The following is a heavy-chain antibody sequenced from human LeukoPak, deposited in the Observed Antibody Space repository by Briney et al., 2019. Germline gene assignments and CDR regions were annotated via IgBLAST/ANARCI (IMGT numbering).Heavy chain of an antibody. J-gene: IGHJ5*02. Sequence: SVKVSCKASGGTFSSYAISWVRQAPGQGLEWMGGIIPIFGTANYAQKFQGRVTITADKSTSTAYMELSSLRSEDTAVYYCARGKTRGYSPSDWFDPWGQGTLVTVSS. V-gene: IGHV1-69*06. CDR3: ARGKTRGYSPSDWFDP. CDR1: GGTFSSYA. CDR2: IIPIFGTA. D-gene: IGHD5-12*01.